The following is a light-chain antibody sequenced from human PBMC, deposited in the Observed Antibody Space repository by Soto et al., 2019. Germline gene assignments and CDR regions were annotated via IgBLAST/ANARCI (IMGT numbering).Light chain of an antibody. CDR3: RSYDSSLSGVV. Sequence: QSVLTQPPSVSGAPGQRVTISCTGSSSNIGAPYDVHWYQQLPGTAPKLLIYGNSNRPSGVPDRFSGSKSGTSASLAITGLQAEDEADYYCRSYDSSLSGVVFGGGTQLTVL. CDR2: GNS. V-gene: IGLV1-40*01. J-gene: IGLJ7*01. CDR1: SSNIGAPYD.